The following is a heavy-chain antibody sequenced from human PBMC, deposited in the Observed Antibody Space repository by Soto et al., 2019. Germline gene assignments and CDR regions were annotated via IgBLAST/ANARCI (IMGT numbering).Heavy chain of an antibody. V-gene: IGHV1-69*13. CDR1: GGTFSRYT. Sequence: SVKVSCKASGGTFSRYTITWVRRAPGQGLGWMGGITPMFGTPNYAQKFQGRVTITADESTSTAYMELSSLRSEDTAMYYCARDGTLYDSSAYYYLYWGQGTLVTVSS. D-gene: IGHD3-22*01. CDR2: ITPMFGTP. J-gene: IGHJ4*02. CDR3: ARDGTLYDSSAYYYLY.